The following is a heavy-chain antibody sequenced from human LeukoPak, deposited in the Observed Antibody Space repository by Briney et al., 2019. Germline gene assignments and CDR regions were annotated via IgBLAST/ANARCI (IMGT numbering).Heavy chain of an antibody. CDR3: ARDLISGRPSGMDV. CDR1: GFTVSSNY. D-gene: IGHD3-10*01. J-gene: IGHJ6*04. V-gene: IGHV3-53*01. Sequence: GGSLRLSCAASGFTVSSNYMSWVRQAPGKGMEWVSVIYSGGSTYYADSVKGRFTISRDNSKNTLYLQMNSLRAEDTAVYYCARDLISGRPSGMDVWGKGTTVTISS. CDR2: IYSGGST.